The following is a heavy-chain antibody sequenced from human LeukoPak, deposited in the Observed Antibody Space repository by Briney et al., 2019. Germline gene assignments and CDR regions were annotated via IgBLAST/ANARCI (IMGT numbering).Heavy chain of an antibody. J-gene: IGHJ4*02. CDR3: ARMTTVTSIDY. V-gene: IGHV3-64*01. D-gene: IGHD4-17*01. CDR1: GFTFSSYA. Sequence: GGSLRLSCAASGFTFSSYAMHWVRQAPGKGLEYVSAISSNGGSTYYANPVKGRFTISRDNSKNTLYLQMGSLRAEDMAVYYCARMTTVTSIDYWGQGTLVTVSS. CDR2: ISSNGGST.